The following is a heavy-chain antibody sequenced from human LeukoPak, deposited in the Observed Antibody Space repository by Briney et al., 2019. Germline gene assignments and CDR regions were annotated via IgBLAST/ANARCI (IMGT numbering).Heavy chain of an antibody. J-gene: IGHJ4*02. Sequence: PSETLSLTCTVSGGSINIYYWSWLRQSAGKGLEWIGLIYTSGSTNYNPSLKSRVTMSVGTSKHQFSLKLSSVTAADTAVYYCARDVVTTTGDYFDYWGQGTLVTVSS. CDR1: GGSINIYY. CDR2: IYTSGST. CDR3: ARDVVTTTGDYFDY. D-gene: IGHD2-2*01. V-gene: IGHV4-4*07.